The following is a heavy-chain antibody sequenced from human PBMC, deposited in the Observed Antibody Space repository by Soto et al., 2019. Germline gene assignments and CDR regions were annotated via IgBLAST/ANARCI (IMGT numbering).Heavy chain of an antibody. V-gene: IGHV4-59*01. Sequence: SETLSLTCTVSGGSISSYYWSWIRQPPGKGLEWIGYIYYSGSTNYNPSLKSRVTISVDTSKNQFSLKLSSVTAADTAVYYCARAEWIDSNHYYMDVWGKGTTVTVSS. CDR3: ARAEWIDSNHYYMDV. CDR2: IYYSGST. J-gene: IGHJ6*03. D-gene: IGHD3-3*01. CDR1: GGSISSYY.